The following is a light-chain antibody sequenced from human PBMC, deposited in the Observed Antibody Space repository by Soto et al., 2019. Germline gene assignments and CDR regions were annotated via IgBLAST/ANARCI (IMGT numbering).Light chain of an antibody. CDR3: QHEGNSRPIT. J-gene: IGKJ5*01. Sequence: DIVLTQSPGTLSLSPGERATLSCWASQSVSSSSLGCYQQKPGQAPRLLIYAASSTATGIPDRFSGSGSGADFSLPISRVEPGDYAVYYCQHEGNSRPITFGQGTRLEIK. CDR1: QSVSSSS. V-gene: IGKV3-20*01. CDR2: AAS.